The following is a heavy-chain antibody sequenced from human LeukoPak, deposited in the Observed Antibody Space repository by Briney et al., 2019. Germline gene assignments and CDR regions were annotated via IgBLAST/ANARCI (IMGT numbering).Heavy chain of an antibody. Sequence: GGSLRLSCAASGFTFSSYAMSWVRQAPGKGLEWVSAISGSGGSTYYADSVKGRFTISRGNSKNTLYLQMNSLRAEDTAVYYCAKAGYYYGSGSYYSFEYWGQGTLVTVSS. CDR1: GFTFSSYA. J-gene: IGHJ4*02. V-gene: IGHV3-23*01. CDR2: ISGSGGST. CDR3: AKAGYYYGSGSYYSFEY. D-gene: IGHD3-10*01.